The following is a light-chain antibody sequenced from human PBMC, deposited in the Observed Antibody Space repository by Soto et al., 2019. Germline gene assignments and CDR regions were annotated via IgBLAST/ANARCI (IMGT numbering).Light chain of an antibody. CDR2: GAA. V-gene: IGKV1-5*01. CDR1: QSLSRW. J-gene: IGKJ1*01. CDR3: QQYDSYSPWT. Sequence: DILMSHSPSTLSASVVDRVTITCLSSQSLSRWLAWYQKIPGKAPKLLISGAASLERGIPSRFSGSGSGTEFTLTINNLQHDDFATYYCQQYDSYSPWTVGQGTKVDIK.